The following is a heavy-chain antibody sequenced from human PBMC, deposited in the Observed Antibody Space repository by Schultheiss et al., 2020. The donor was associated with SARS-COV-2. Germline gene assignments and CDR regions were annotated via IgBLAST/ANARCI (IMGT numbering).Heavy chain of an antibody. V-gene: IGHV4-34*01. D-gene: IGHD6-19*01. CDR3: APPNIAVAGT. CDR2: INHSGST. Sequence: SQTLSLTCAVYGGSFSGYYWGWIRQPPGKGLEWIGEINHSGSTNYNPSLKSRVTISVDTSKNQFSLKLSSVTAADTAVYYCAPPNIAVAGTWGQGTLVTVSS. CDR1: GGSFSGYY. J-gene: IGHJ5*02.